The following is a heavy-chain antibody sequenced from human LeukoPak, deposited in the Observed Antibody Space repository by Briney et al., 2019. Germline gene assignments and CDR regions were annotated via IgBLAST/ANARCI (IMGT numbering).Heavy chain of an antibody. J-gene: IGHJ4*02. CDR3: ASTLKVTTPFSLRY. V-gene: IGHV1-2*04. Sequence: ASVKVSCKASGYTFTDYYIHWVRQAPGQGLEWMGWINPNSGGTSYAQKFQGWVTMTRDTSISTAYMELTRLRSDDTAVYYCASTLKVTTPFSLRYWGQGTLVTVSS. D-gene: IGHD4-17*01. CDR1: GYTFTDYY. CDR2: INPNSGGT.